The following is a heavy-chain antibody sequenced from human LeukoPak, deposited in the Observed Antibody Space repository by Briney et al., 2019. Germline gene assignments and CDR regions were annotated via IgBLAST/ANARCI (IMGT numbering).Heavy chain of an antibody. J-gene: IGHJ4*02. V-gene: IGHV4-4*07. CDR1: GDSIDRYY. CDR2: IYTTGIT. D-gene: IGHD2-21*01. CDR3: ARAVRGTAHIVVVIANRGGYFDY. Sequence: SETLSLTCTVSGDSIDRYYWNWIRQPAGKGLEWIGRIYTTGITNYSPSLASRVSMSVDTSKNQISLKLSSVTAADTAVYYCARAVRGTAHIVVVIANRGGYFDYWGQGTLVTVSS.